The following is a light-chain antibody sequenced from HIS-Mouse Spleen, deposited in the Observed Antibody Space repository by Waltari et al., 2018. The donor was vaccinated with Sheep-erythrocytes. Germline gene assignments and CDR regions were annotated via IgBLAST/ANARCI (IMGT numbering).Light chain of an antibody. V-gene: IGLV2-8*01. Sequence: QSALTQPPSASGSPGQSVTISCTGTSSAVVGYNYVSWYQQHPGKAPKLMIYEVSKRPSGVPDRFSGSKSGNTASLTVSGLQAEDEADYYCSSYAGSNNLMVFGGGTKLTVL. J-gene: IGLJ2*01. CDR3: SSYAGSNNLMV. CDR2: EVS. CDR1: SSAVVGYNY.